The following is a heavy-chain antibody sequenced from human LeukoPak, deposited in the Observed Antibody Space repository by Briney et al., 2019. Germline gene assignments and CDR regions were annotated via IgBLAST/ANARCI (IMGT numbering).Heavy chain of an antibody. CDR2: ISGSGGST. CDR3: AKLKSSGWYHWFDP. D-gene: IGHD6-13*01. CDR1: GFTFSSYA. Sequence: GGSLRLSCAASGFTFSSYAMSWVRQAPGKGLEWVSAISGSGGSTYYADSVKGRFTISRDNSKNTLDLQMNSLRAEDTAVYYCAKLKSSGWYHWFDPWGQGTLVTVSS. J-gene: IGHJ5*02. V-gene: IGHV3-23*01.